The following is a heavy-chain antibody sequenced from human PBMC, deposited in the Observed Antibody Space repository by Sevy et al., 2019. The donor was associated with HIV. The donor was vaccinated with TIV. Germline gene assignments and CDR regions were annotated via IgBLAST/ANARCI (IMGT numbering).Heavy chain of an antibody. CDR3: ARDLARDSSRGYYYYGMDV. J-gene: IGHJ6*02. Sequence: GGSLRLSCAASGFTVSSNYMSWVRQAPGKGLEWVSVIYSGGSTYYADSVKGRFTISRDNSKNTLYLQMNSLRAEDTAMYYCARDLARDSSRGYYYYGMDVWGQGTTVTVSS. CDR1: GFTVSSNY. D-gene: IGHD6-13*01. CDR2: IYSGGST. V-gene: IGHV3-53*01.